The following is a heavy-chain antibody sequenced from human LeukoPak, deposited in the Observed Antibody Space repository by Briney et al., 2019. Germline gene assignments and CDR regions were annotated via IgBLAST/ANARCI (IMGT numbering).Heavy chain of an antibody. V-gene: IGHV4-31*02. Sequence: SQTLSLTCNVSGGSFSRGNYYWNWIRQHPGKGLEWIGYIYYSGRTNYNPSLKSRVAISVDTSKNLFSLKLSSVTVADTAVYYCARQTADGSAYYGLDVWGQGTTVTVSS. CDR3: ARQTADGSAYYGLDV. CDR1: GGSFSRGNYY. D-gene: IGHD6-13*01. J-gene: IGHJ6*02. CDR2: IYYSGRT.